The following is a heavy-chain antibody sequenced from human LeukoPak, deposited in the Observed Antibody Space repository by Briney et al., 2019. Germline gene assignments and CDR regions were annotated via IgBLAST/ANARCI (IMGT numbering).Heavy chain of an antibody. CDR3: AKEPTYFYGSGSFSHYFDY. D-gene: IGHD3-10*01. J-gene: IGHJ4*02. V-gene: IGHV3-23*01. Sequence: SGGSLRLSCAASGFTFSNYAMTWVRQAPGKGLEWVSSISDSGGSTYYADSVKGRFTISRDNSKNTLYLQVNSLRAEDTALYYCAKEPTYFYGSGSFSHYFDYWGQGTLVTASS. CDR1: GFTFSNYA. CDR2: ISDSGGST.